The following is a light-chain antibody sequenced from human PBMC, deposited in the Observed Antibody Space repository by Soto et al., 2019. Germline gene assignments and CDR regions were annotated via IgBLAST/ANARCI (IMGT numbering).Light chain of an antibody. Sequence: QSALTQPASVSGSPGQSITISCTGTRSDVGRYNYVSWYQQHPGKAPKLLIYEVTYRPSGVSTRFSASKSGSTAPLTISGIQAEDEADYYCSSYSTTSSPHVLFGRGTKVTVL. CDR1: RSDVGRYNY. CDR3: SSYSTTSSPHVL. J-gene: IGLJ1*01. V-gene: IGLV2-14*01. CDR2: EVT.